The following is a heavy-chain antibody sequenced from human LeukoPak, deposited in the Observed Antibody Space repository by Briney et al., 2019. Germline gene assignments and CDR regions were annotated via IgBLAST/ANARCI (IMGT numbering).Heavy chain of an antibody. J-gene: IGHJ4*02. CDR1: GFTFSSYW. V-gene: IGHV3-74*01. CDR2: ISIDGSIT. CDR3: SGDPGDY. D-gene: IGHD3-10*01. Sequence: GGSLRLSCAASGFTFSSYWMHWVRQAPGKGLVWVSRISIDGSITTYADSVKGRFTTSRDNAKNTLYLQMSSLRAEDTAVYFCSGDPGDYWGQGTLVTVSS.